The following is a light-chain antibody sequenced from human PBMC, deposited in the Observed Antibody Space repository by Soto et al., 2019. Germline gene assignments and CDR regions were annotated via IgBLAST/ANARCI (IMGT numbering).Light chain of an antibody. CDR3: QAWDSSINYV. CDR1: KLGEKY. Sequence: SYELTQPPSVSVSPGQTASITCSGDKLGEKYACWYQQKAGQSPVLVIYQDSKRPSGIPERFSGSNSGNTATLTISGTQAMDEADYYCQAWDSSINYVFGTGTKLTVL. V-gene: IGLV3-1*01. J-gene: IGLJ1*01. CDR2: QDS.